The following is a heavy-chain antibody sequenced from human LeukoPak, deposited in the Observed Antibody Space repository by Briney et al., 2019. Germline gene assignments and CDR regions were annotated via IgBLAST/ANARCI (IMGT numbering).Heavy chain of an antibody. J-gene: IGHJ5*02. CDR3: ARINEDGDNGGWFDP. V-gene: IGHV4-34*01. D-gene: IGHD4-23*01. Sequence: SETLSLTCAVTGGAFSDYYWSWIRQAPGMRLEWIWEIHHSGITNYNPSPKSRVTMALDTSKNQISLKVTSVTAADTAIYYCARINEDGDNGGWFDPWGQGTLVAVSA. CDR1: GGAFSDYY. CDR2: IHHSGIT.